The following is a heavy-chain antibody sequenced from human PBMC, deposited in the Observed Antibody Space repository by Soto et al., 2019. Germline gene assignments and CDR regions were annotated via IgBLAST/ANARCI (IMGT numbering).Heavy chain of an antibody. CDR2: INAGNGNT. J-gene: IGHJ4*02. CDR1: GYTFTSYA. V-gene: IGHV1-3*01. CDR3: ARVSLQQLESDY. Sequence: ASVKVSCKASGYTFTSYAMHWLGQAPGQRLEWMGWINAGNGNTKYSQKFQGRVTITRDTSASTAYMELSSLRSEDTAVYYCARVSLQQLESDYWGQGTLVTVSS. D-gene: IGHD6-13*01.